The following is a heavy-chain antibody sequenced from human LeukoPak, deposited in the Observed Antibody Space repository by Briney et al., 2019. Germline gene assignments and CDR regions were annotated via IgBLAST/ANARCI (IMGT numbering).Heavy chain of an antibody. CDR2: IYPGDSDT. V-gene: IGHV5-51*01. J-gene: IGHJ4*02. CDR1: GYSFSTYW. Sequence: GEPLKISCMGSGYSFSTYWIGWVRQMPGKGLEWMGIIYPGDSDTIYTPSFQGQVTISADKPISTAYLQWSSLKASDTAMYYCARPLNGAYVFWGQGTLVTVSS. CDR3: ARPLNGAYVF. D-gene: IGHD2-8*01.